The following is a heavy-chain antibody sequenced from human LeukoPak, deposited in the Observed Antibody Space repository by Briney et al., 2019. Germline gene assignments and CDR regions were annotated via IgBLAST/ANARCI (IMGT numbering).Heavy chain of an antibody. CDR2: INSDGSRT. V-gene: IGHV3-74*01. D-gene: IGHD2-15*01. CDR1: GFSIGNYW. CDR3: ARDKGYSSDC. Sequence: GGSLRLSCAASGFSIGNYWMHWVRQAPGKGLVWVSQINSDGSRTTYADSVKGRFTISRDDAKHTVYLQMDTLGADDTAVYYCARDKGYSSDCWGQGTLVSVSS. J-gene: IGHJ4*02.